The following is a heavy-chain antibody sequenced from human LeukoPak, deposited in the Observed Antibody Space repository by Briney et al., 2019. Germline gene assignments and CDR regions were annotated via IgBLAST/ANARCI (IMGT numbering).Heavy chain of an antibody. V-gene: IGHV1-69*13. Sequence: GASVKVSCKASGYTFTGYYMHWVRQAPGQGLEWMGGIIPIFGTANYAQKFQGRVTITADESTSTAYMELSSLRSEDTAVYYCAGGGTKDFWSGIDYWGQGTLVTVSS. J-gene: IGHJ4*02. CDR3: AGGGTKDFWSGIDY. CDR2: IIPIFGTA. CDR1: GYTFTGYY. D-gene: IGHD3-3*01.